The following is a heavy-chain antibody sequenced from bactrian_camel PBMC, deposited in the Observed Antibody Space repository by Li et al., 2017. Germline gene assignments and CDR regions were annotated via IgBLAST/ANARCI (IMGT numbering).Heavy chain of an antibody. J-gene: IGHJ4*01. CDR1: GLTYSSRC. CDR3: AAQYTGISGCYATSLAPASFDY. Sequence: DVQLVESGGGSVQAGGSLRLSCAASGLTYSSRCMGWFRQAPGKEREGVAMIATEPLGPRTLYADAVKGRFTISRDNAKNTVYLQMNSLKPEDTATYYCAAQYTGISGCYATSLAPASFDYWGQGTQVTVS. D-gene: IGHD1*01. CDR2: TEPLGPRT. V-gene: IGHV3S40*01.